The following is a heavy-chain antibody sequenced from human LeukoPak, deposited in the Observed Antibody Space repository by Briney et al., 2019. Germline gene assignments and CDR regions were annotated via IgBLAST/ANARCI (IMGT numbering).Heavy chain of an antibody. V-gene: IGHV1-18*01. Sequence: ASVKVSCKASGYTFTSYGISWVRQAPGQGLEWMGWISAYNGNTNYAQTLQGRVTMTTDTSTSTAYMELRSLRSDDTAVYYCARGGGQQLNYYYYGMDVWGQGTTVTVSS. CDR1: GYTFTSYG. D-gene: IGHD6-13*01. CDR2: ISAYNGNT. CDR3: ARGGGQQLNYYYYGMDV. J-gene: IGHJ6*02.